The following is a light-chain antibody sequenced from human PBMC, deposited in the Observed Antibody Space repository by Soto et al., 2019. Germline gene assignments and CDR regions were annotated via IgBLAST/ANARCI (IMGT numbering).Light chain of an antibody. J-gene: IGLJ2*01. CDR2: EVT. CDR1: SGDVGSYRF. V-gene: IGLV2-8*01. CDR3: SSYAGNNNVI. Sequence: QSALTQPPSASGSPGQSVTISCTGTSGDVGSYRFVSWYQQHPGIAPKLLIYEVTKRPSGVPDRFSASTSGNTASLTVSGLQADDEADYYCSSYAGNNNVIFGGGTKLTVL.